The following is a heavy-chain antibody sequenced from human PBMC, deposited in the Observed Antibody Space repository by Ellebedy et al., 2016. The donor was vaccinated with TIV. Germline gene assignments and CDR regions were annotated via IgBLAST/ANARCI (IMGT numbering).Heavy chain of an antibody. J-gene: IGHJ3*02. CDR2: IYYSGST. V-gene: IGHV4-59*13. CDR1: GGSISSYY. Sequence: GSLRLXXTVSGGSISSYYWSWIRQPPGKGLEWIGYIYYSGSTNYNPSLKSRVTISVDTSKNQFSLKLSSVTAADTAVYYCARGPGTMVRGPLAFDIWGQGTMVTVSS. CDR3: ARGPGTMVRGPLAFDI. D-gene: IGHD3-10*01.